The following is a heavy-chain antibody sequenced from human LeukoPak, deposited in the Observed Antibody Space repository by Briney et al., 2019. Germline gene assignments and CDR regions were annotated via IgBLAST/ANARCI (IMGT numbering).Heavy chain of an antibody. Sequence: KASETLSLTCAVYGGSFSGYYWSWIRQPPGKGLEWIGEINHSGSTNYNPSLKSRVTISVDTSKNQFSLKLSSVTAADTAVYYCARGRGETPLDYWGQGTLVTVSS. V-gene: IGHV4-34*01. D-gene: IGHD3-16*01. CDR3: ARGRGETPLDY. CDR1: GGSFSGYY. J-gene: IGHJ4*02. CDR2: INHSGST.